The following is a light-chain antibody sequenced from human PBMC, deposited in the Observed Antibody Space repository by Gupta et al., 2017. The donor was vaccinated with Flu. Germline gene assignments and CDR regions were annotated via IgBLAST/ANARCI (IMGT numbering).Light chain of an antibody. V-gene: IGKV2-30*01. J-gene: IGKJ1*01. CDR2: QFS. CDR1: QGLVYSDGNTY. Sequence: VTPGPPAAIAWRSSQGLVYSDGNTYQQWFQKRPGQSPRRVIYQFSHRESGVPDRFSGSGSGTDFTLKISRVEAEDVGIYVCMRGAHGARACGQGTTVEIK. CDR3: MRGAHGARA.